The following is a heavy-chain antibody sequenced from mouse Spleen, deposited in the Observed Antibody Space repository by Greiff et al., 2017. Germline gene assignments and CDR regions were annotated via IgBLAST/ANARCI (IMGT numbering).Heavy chain of an antibody. J-gene: IGHJ2*01. CDR3: ARSRYGNYFDY. CDR2: INPSSGYT. V-gene: IGHV1-4*01. Sequence: VQLQQSGAELARPGASVKMSCKASGYTFTSYTMHWVKQRPGQGLEWIGYINPSSGYTKYNQKFKDKATLTADKSSSTAYMQLSSLTSEDSAVYYCARSRYGNYFDYWGQGTTLTVSS. D-gene: IGHD2-10*02. CDR1: GYTFTSYT.